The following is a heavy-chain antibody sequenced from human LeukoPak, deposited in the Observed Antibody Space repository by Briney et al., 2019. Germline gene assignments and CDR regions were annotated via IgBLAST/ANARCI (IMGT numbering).Heavy chain of an antibody. CDR1: GFTFSSYA. CDR2: IGRTSVDK. V-gene: IGHV3-21*01. J-gene: IGHJ4*02. CDR3: VRGDSREL. D-gene: IGHD3-22*01. Sequence: GGSLRLSCAASGFTFSSYAMSWVRQAPGKGLEWVSSIGRTSVDKYYADSVRGRFTISRDNAKNSLYVQMNSLRAEDTAVYYCVRGDSRELWGQGTLVTVSS.